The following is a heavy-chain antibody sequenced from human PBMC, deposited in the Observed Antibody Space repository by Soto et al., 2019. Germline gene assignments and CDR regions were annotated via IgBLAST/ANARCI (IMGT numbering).Heavy chain of an antibody. D-gene: IGHD4-4*01. CDR3: ARDQTVTTFLSGMDV. J-gene: IGHJ6*02. V-gene: IGHV1-46*01. CDR2: INPSGGST. CDR1: GYTFTTYY. Sequence: ASVKVSCKASGYTFTTYYMHWVRQAPGQGLEWMGLINPSGGSTSTAQKFQGRVTMTRDTSTGTLYMELSSLRSEDTAVYYCARDQTVTTFLSGMDVWGQGTTVTVSS.